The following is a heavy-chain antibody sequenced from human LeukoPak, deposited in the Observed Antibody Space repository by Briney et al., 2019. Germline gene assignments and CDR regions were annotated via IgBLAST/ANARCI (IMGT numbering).Heavy chain of an antibody. CDR1: GASISSSY. D-gene: IGHD3-22*01. J-gene: IGHJ6*03. V-gene: IGHV4-59*01. Sequence: SETLSLTCTVSGASISSSYWSWIRQPPGKALEFIGYIYYYGSTNYNPSLKSRVTISLDTSKSHFSLNLSSVTAADTAVYYCAKVASGYPQDYYMDVWGKGTTVTVS. CDR2: IYYYGST. CDR3: AKVASGYPQDYYMDV.